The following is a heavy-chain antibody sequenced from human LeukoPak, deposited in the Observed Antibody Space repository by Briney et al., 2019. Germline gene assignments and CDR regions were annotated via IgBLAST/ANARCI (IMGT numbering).Heavy chain of an antibody. CDR2: IYTSGST. CDR1: GGSISSYY. V-gene: IGHV4-4*07. Sequence: SETLSLTCTVSGGSISSYYWSWIRQPAGKGLEWIGRIYTSGSTNYNPSLKSRVTISVDTSKNQFSLKLSSVTAADTAVYYCARSGWSDGAGLQRDYWGQGTLVTVSS. CDR3: ARSGWSDGAGLQRDY. J-gene: IGHJ4*02. D-gene: IGHD4-11*01.